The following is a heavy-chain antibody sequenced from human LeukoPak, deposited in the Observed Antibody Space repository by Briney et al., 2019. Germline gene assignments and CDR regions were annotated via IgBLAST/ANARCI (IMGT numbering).Heavy chain of an antibody. Sequence: GGSLRLSCVASGFTFSSYGMHWVRQAPGKGLEWVAVISYDGSNKYYEDSVKGRFTISRDNSKNTLYLQMNSLRAEDTAVYYCAKGDYYDSSGSSYNYYYGMDVWGQGTTVTVSS. V-gene: IGHV3-30*18. D-gene: IGHD3-22*01. CDR2: ISYDGSNK. J-gene: IGHJ6*02. CDR3: AKGDYYDSSGSSYNYYYGMDV. CDR1: GFTFSSYG.